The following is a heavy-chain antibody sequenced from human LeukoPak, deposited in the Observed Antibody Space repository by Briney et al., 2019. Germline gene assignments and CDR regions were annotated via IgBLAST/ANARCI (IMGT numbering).Heavy chain of an antibody. CDR2: IYYSGST. CDR3: ARVSCSSTSCSGLDY. Sequence: SETLSLTCTVSGGSISSYYWSWIRQPPGKGLEWIGYIYYSGSTNYNPSLKSRVTISADTSKNQFSLKLSSVTAADTAVYYCARVSCSSTSCSGLDYWGQGTLVTVSS. D-gene: IGHD2-2*01. CDR1: GGSISSYY. J-gene: IGHJ4*02. V-gene: IGHV4-59*01.